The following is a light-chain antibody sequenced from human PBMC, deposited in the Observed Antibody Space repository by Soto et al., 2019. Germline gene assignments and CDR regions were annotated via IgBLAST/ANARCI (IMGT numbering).Light chain of an antibody. CDR2: EGS. Sequence: QSALTQPASVSGSPGQSITISCTGTSSDVGSFDLVSWYQHHPGKAPKLMLYEGSKRPSGVSNRFSGSKSGTSGSLAISGLQSEDEADYYCAAWDDSLNGYVFGPGTKVTVL. J-gene: IGLJ1*01. V-gene: IGLV2-14*02. CDR1: SSDVGSFDL. CDR3: AAWDDSLNGYV.